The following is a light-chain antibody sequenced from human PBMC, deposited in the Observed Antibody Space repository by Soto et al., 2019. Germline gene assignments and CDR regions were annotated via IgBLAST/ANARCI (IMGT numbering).Light chain of an antibody. CDR3: QQYNNWPPTWT. V-gene: IGKV3-15*01. J-gene: IGKJ1*01. CDR2: DVS. Sequence: EVVMTQSPATLSVSPGERATLSCRASQTVNSNLAWYQQKPGQAPRLLIYDVSIRATNVPARFSGSGSGTEFTLTISSLQSEDLALYYCQQYNNWPPTWTFSQGTKVEIK. CDR1: QTVNSN.